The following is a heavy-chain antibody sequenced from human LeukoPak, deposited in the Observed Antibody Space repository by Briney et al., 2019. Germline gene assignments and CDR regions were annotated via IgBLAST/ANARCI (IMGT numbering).Heavy chain of an antibody. CDR3: ARERDSGSYSVYADY. V-gene: IGHV4-34*01. Sequence: SETLSLTCAVYGGSFSGYYWSWIRQPPGKGLEWIGEINHSGSTNYNPSLKSRVTISVDTSKNQFSLELSSVTAADTAVYYCARERDSGSYSVYADYWGQGTLVTVSS. CDR2: INHSGST. D-gene: IGHD1-26*01. J-gene: IGHJ4*02. CDR1: GGSFSGYY.